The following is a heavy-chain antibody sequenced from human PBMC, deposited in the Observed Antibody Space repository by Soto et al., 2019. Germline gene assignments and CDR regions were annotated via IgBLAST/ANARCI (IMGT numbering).Heavy chain of an antibody. D-gene: IGHD3-10*01. CDR2: INHSGST. J-gene: IGHJ4*02. V-gene: IGHV4-34*01. CDR1: GGSFSGYY. CDR3: ARGQGRSVRRFDY. Sequence: SETLSLTCAVYGGSFSGYYWSWIRQPPGKGLEWIGEINHSGSTNYNPSLKSRVTISVGTSKNQFSLKLSSVTAADTAVYYCARGQGRSVRRFDYWGQGTLVTVSS.